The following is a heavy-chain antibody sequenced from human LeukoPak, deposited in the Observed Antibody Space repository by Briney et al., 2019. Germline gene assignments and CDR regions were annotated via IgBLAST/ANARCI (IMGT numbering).Heavy chain of an antibody. Sequence: GGSLRLSCVASGFTVSSNYMSWVRQAPGKGLEWVGRINYKSKGGTADYAAPVKGRFTISRDDSKDTLYLQMNSLNTEDTAVYYCTTDHRTIYGVVFPDYWGQGTLVIVSS. V-gene: IGHV3-15*01. CDR3: TTDHRTIYGVVFPDY. J-gene: IGHJ4*02. CDR1: GFTVSSNY. D-gene: IGHD3-3*01. CDR2: INYKSKGGTA.